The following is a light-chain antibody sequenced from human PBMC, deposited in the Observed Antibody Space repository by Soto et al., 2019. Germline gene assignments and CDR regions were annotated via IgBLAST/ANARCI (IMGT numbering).Light chain of an antibody. J-gene: IGLJ2*01. CDR3: QSYDCSLSDVV. V-gene: IGLV1-40*01. CDR1: SSNIGAGYD. CDR2: GNS. Sequence: QSVLTQPPSVSGAPGQRVTISCTGSSSNIGAGYDVHWYQQLPGTAPKLLIYGNSNRPSGVPDRFSGSKSGTSASLAITGLQAEDEADYYCQSYDCSLSDVVFGGGTKLTVL.